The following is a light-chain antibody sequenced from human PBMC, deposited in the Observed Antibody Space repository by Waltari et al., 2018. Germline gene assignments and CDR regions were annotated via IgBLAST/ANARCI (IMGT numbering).Light chain of an antibody. CDR3: MIWHSSAWV. CDR1: SGINVGTYR. CDR2: YKSDSDK. J-gene: IGLJ3*02. Sequence: QAVLTQPSSLSASPGSSASLTCTLRSGINVGTYRNYWYQQKPGIPPQYLLRYKSDSDKQQGSGVPSRFSGSKDASANAGILLISGLQSEDEADYYCMIWHSSAWVFGGGTKLTVL. V-gene: IGLV5-45*03.